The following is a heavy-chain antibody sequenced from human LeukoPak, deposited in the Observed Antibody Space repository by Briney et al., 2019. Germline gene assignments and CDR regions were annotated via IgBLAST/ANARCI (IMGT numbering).Heavy chain of an antibody. CDR1: GFTFSSYG. J-gene: IGHJ4*02. CDR2: ISYDGSIK. D-gene: IGHD5-18*01. CDR3: AKDQGYSYGFDY. V-gene: IGHV3-30*18. Sequence: GGSLRLSCAASGFTFSSYGMHWVRQAPGKGLEWVAVISYDGSIKYYADSVKGRFTISRDNSKNTLYLQMNSLRAEDTAVYHCAKDQGYSYGFDYWGQGTLVTVSS.